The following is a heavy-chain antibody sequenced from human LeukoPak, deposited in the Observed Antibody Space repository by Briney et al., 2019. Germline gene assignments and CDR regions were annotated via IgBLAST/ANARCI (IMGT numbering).Heavy chain of an antibody. V-gene: IGHV1-46*01. CDR3: ARDLDPLGYCSGGSCPASSL. D-gene: IGHD2-15*01. CDR1: GYTFTSYY. Sequence: ASVKVSCMASGYTFTSYYMHWVRQAPGQGLEWMGIINPSGGSTSYAQKFQGRVTMTRDTSTSTVYMELSSLRSEDTAVYYCARDLDPLGYCSGGSCPASSLWGQGTLVTVSS. CDR2: INPSGGST. J-gene: IGHJ4*02.